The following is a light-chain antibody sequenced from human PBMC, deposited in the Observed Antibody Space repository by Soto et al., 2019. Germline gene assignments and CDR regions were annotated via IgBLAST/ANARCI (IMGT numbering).Light chain of an antibody. CDR2: GAS. CDR3: QQNNNWPLS. V-gene: IGKV3-15*01. CDR1: QSVSSN. J-gene: IGKJ1*01. Sequence: EIVMTQSPATLSVSPGERATLSCRASQSVSSNLAWYQQKPGQAPRLLIYGASTRATGIPARFSGSGSGTDFTLTISSLQSEDFAVYYCQQNNNWPLSFGQGTKVEIK.